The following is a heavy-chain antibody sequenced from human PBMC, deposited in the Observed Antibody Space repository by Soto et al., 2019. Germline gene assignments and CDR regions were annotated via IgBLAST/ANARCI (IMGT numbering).Heavy chain of an antibody. V-gene: IGHV2-5*02. CDR3: GHRLYTSGWWFDP. J-gene: IGHJ5*02. CDR2: IYWDDDK. D-gene: IGHD6-19*01. Sequence: QVTLKESGPALVKPTETLTLTCTFSGFSLNTDKVGVGWVRQPPGKALEWLALIYWDDDKRYSPYLKSRLTITKDTSKNEVVRTMTNIDPVDTATYFCGHRLYTSGWWFDPWGAGTLVTVSS. CDR1: GFSLNTDKVG.